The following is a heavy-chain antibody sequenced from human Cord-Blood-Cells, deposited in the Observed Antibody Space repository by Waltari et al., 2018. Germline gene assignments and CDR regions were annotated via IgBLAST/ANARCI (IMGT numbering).Heavy chain of an antibody. CDR2: ISGRGGST. CDR1: GFTFRSHG. D-gene: IGHD4-4*01. Sequence: EVQLLESGGGLVQPVGSLRLSCAASGFTFRSHGMGWVRQAPGKGLEWVSAISGRGGSTYYADSVKGRFTISRDNSKNMLYLQMNSLRAEDTAIYYCAKDTVTAFDIWGQGTMVTVSS. J-gene: IGHJ3*02. CDR3: AKDTVTAFDI. V-gene: IGHV3-23*01.